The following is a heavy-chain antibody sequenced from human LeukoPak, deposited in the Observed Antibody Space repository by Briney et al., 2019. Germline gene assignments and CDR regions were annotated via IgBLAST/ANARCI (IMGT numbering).Heavy chain of an antibody. CDR1: GDSVSSNTTG. CDR2: TYYRSKWYN. Sequence: SQTLSLTCAISGDSVSSNTTGWNWIRQSPSRGLEWLGRTYYRSKWYNHYAVSVKGRITVNPDTPKNQFSLHLNSVTPEDTAVYYCARGGGAFDIWGQGTMVTVSS. J-gene: IGHJ3*02. CDR3: ARGGGAFDI. V-gene: IGHV6-1*01.